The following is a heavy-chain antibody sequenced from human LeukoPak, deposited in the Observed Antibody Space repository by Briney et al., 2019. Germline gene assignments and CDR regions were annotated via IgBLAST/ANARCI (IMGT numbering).Heavy chain of an antibody. CDR3: ARGPRYDFWSGYSCPSDY. D-gene: IGHD3-3*01. V-gene: IGHV1-18*01. CDR2: ISAYNGNT. Sequence: WASVKVCCKASGYTFTSYGISWVRQAPGQGLEWMGWISAYNGNTNYAQKLQGRVTMTTDTSTSTAYMELRSLRSDDTAVYYCARGPRYDFWSGYSCPSDYWGQGTLVTVSS. J-gene: IGHJ4*02. CDR1: GYTFTSYG.